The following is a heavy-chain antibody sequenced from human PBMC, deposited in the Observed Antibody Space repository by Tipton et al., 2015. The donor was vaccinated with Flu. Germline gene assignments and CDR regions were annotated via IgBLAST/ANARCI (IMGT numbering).Heavy chain of an antibody. V-gene: IGHV3-11*01. J-gene: IGHJ6*02. Sequence: SLRLSCAASGFTFSDYYMSWIRQAPGKGLEWVSYISSRSSTIYYADSVKGRFTISRDNAKNSLYLQMNSLRAEDTAVYYCVRSPDLTTLSFRGYYYGMDVWGQGTTVTVSS. D-gene: IGHD3-9*01. CDR1: GFTFSDYY. CDR3: VRSPDLTTLSFRGYYYGMDV. CDR2: ISSRSSTI.